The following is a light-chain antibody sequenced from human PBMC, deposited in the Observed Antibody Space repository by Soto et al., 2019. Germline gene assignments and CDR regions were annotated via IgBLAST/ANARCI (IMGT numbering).Light chain of an antibody. CDR2: YND. CDR3: ATWDDRLTAWV. J-gene: IGLJ3*02. CDR1: NSNIGSNA. V-gene: IGLV1-36*01. Sequence: QSVLTQSTSVSGAPRQSVNISCSGTNSNIGSNAVHWYQQLPGKAPKLLMYYNDMLPSGVSDRFSGSKSGTSASLAISGLQSEDEGDYYCATWDDRLTAWVFGGGTKLTVL.